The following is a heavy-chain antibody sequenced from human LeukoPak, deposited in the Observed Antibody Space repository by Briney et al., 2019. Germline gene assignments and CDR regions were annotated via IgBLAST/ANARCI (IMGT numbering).Heavy chain of an antibody. CDR2: IYYSGST. Sequence: SETLSLTCTVSGGSISSYYWSWIRQPPGKGLEWIGYIYYSGSTNYNPSLKSRVTISVDTSKNQFSLKLSSVTAADTAVYYCARGSVVVAGSSWSWFDPWGQGTLVTVSS. J-gene: IGHJ5*02. CDR3: ARGSVVVAGSSWSWFDP. V-gene: IGHV4-59*01. CDR1: GGSISSYY. D-gene: IGHD2-15*01.